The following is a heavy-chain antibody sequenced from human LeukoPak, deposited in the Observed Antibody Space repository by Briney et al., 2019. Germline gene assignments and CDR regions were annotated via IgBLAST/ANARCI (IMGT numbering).Heavy chain of an antibody. D-gene: IGHD3-10*01. J-gene: IGHJ4*02. CDR3: AGLVPGPTVGKFDY. CDR1: GFTFSSYA. V-gene: IGHV3-30-3*01. CDR2: ISYDGSNK. Sequence: GRSLRLSCAASGFTFSSYAMHWVRQAPGKGLEWVAVISYDGSNKYYADSVKGRFTISRDNSKNTLYLQMNSLRAEDTAVYYCAGLVPGPTVGKFDYWGQGTLVTVSS.